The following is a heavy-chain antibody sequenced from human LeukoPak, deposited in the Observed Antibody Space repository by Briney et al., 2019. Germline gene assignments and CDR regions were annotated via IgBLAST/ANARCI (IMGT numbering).Heavy chain of an antibody. V-gene: IGHV4-4*07. CDR3: ARDLGAGVVPAALDY. D-gene: IGHD2-2*01. CDR1: GGSISSYY. J-gene: IGHJ4*02. Sequence: PSETLSLTCTVSGGSISSYYWSWIRQPAGKGLEWIGRIYTSGSTNYNPSLKSRVTMSVDTSKNQFSLKLSSVTAADTAVYYCARDLGAGVVPAALDYWGQGTLVTVSS. CDR2: IYTSGST.